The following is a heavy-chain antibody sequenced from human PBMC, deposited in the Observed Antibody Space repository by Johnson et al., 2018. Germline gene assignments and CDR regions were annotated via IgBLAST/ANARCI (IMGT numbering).Heavy chain of an antibody. D-gene: IGHD2-15*01. CDR1: GGSFSGYY. Sequence: QVQLQQWGAGLLKPSETLSLTCAVYGGSFSGYYWSWIRQPPGKGLEWIGEINHSGSTKYNPSLKSRVTISVDTSKNQFSLKLSSVTAADTGVYYCAGGWGIEYCSGGSGYPDYMDVWAKGTTVTVSS. J-gene: IGHJ6*03. V-gene: IGHV4-34*01. CDR2: INHSGST. CDR3: AGGWGIEYCSGGSGYPDYMDV.